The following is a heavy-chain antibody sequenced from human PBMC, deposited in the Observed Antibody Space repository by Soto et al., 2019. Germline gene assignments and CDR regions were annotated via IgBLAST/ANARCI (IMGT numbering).Heavy chain of an antibody. CDR2: ISAYNGNT. Sequence: ASVKVSCKASGYTFTSYGISWVRQAPGQGLEWMGWISAYNGNTNYAQKLQGRVTMTTDTSTSTAYMELRSLRSDDTAVYYCALNPPPSFWSGYPDQYNWFDPWGQGTLVTVSS. V-gene: IGHV1-18*04. J-gene: IGHJ5*02. CDR3: ALNPPPSFWSGYPDQYNWFDP. CDR1: GYTFTSYG. D-gene: IGHD3-3*01.